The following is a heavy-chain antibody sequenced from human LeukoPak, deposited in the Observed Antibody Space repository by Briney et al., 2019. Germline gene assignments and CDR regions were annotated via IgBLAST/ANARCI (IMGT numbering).Heavy chain of an antibody. CDR1: GYTFTSYG. Sequence: ASVKVSCKASGYTFTSYGISWVRQAPGQGLEWMGWINPNSGGTNYAQKFQGRVTMTRDTSISTAYMELSRLRSDDTAVYYCARDLSYYDSSGYSTFDYWGQGTLVTVSS. J-gene: IGHJ4*02. CDR2: INPNSGGT. V-gene: IGHV1-2*02. D-gene: IGHD3-22*01. CDR3: ARDLSYYDSSGYSTFDY.